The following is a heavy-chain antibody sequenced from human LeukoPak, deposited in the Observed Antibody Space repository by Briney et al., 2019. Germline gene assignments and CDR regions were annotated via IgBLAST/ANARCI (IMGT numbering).Heavy chain of an antibody. Sequence: ASVKVSCKASGGTFSSYAISWVRQAPGQGLEWMGRIIPILGIANYAQKFQGRVTITADKSTSTAYMELSSLRSEDTAVYYCASSGILGYCSGGSCYSGYWGQGTLVTVSS. J-gene: IGHJ4*02. V-gene: IGHV1-69*04. CDR1: GGTFSSYA. D-gene: IGHD2-15*01. CDR2: IIPILGIA. CDR3: ASSGILGYCSGGSCYSGY.